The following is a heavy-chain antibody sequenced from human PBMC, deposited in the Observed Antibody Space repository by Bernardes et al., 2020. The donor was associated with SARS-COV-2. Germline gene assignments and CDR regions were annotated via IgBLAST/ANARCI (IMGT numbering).Heavy chain of an antibody. CDR3: ARDGRISVPGTDYFDS. D-gene: IGHD6-19*01. J-gene: IGHJ4*02. V-gene: IGHV4-61*02. CDR1: DDAISSGSFY. Sequence: SETLSLTCAVSDDAISSGSFYWSWIRQPAGKGLEWVGRISASGSTNYNPSLKSRVTMSVDTSKNQFSLKLTSVTAADTAVYYCARDGRISVPGTDYFDSWGQGTLVTVSS. CDR2: ISASGST.